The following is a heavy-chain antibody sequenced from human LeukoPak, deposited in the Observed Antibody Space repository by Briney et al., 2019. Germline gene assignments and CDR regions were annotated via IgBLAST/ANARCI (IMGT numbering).Heavy chain of an antibody. CDR2: INPNSGGT. Sequence: GASVKVSCKASGYTFTGYYMHWVRQAPGQGLEWMGWINPNSGGTNYAQKFQGRVTMTRDTSISTAYMELSRLRSDDTAVYYCARERYCSSTSCLDYWGQGTLVTVSS. V-gene: IGHV1-2*02. D-gene: IGHD2-2*01. CDR3: ARERYCSSTSCLDY. J-gene: IGHJ4*02. CDR1: GYTFTGYY.